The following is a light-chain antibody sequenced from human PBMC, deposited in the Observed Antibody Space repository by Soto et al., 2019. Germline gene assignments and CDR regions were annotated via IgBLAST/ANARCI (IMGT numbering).Light chain of an antibody. Sequence: DIQMTQSPSSLSAFVGDRVTITCQASQDITTFLNWYQQKPGRAPKLLMYGASILATGVPSRFSGSGSGTDFTFTISSLQPEDVARYYCQQYDDFPYTFGQGTKLEIK. CDR1: QDITTF. V-gene: IGKV1-33*01. CDR2: GAS. J-gene: IGKJ2*01. CDR3: QQYDDFPYT.